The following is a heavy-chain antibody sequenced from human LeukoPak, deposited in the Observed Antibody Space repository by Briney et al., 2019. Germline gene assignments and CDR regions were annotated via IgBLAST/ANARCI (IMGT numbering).Heavy chain of an antibody. Sequence: VASVKVSCKASGYTFTDYYMHWVRQAPGQGLEWMGWINPNSGGTNYAQKFQGRVTMTRDTSISTAYMELSRLRSDDTAVYYCARDPMAQYYDILTGYSYFDYWGQGTLVTVSS. D-gene: IGHD3-9*01. J-gene: IGHJ4*02. V-gene: IGHV1-2*02. CDR1: GYTFTDYY. CDR2: INPNSGGT. CDR3: ARDPMAQYYDILTGYSYFDY.